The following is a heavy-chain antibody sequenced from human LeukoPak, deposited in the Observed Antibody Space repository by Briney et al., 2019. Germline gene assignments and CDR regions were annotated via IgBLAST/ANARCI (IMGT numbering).Heavy chain of an antibody. D-gene: IGHD4-17*01. V-gene: IGHV3-23*01. CDR3: ARDPNGDYIGAFDFQR. CDR1: GFTFASYA. J-gene: IGHJ1*01. Sequence: PGGSLRLSCAASGFTFASYAMVWVRQTPGKGLQWVSAIKSGGYTYYADSVQARFTISRDNSKNTLFLQMNSLRAEDTAVYYCARDPNGDYIGAFDFQRWGQGTQVTVSS. CDR2: IKSGGYT.